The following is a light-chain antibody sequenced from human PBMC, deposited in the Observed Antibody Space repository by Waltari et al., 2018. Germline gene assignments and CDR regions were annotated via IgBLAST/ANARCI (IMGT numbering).Light chain of an antibody. CDR2: EVS. J-gene: IGLJ2*01. CDR1: SSDVGGYNY. CDR3: SSYTSTNTYVI. Sequence: QSALTQPASVSGSPGQSITISCTGTSSDVGGYNYFSWYQQHPGKAPKLFISEVSNRPSGVSNCFSGTKSGNTASLTISGLQAEDEADYYCSSYTSTNTYVIFGGGTKLSVL. V-gene: IGLV2-14*01.